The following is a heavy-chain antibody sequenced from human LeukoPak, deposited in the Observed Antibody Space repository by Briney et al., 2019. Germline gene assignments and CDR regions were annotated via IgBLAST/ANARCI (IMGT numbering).Heavy chain of an antibody. CDR1: GYTFTVYY. CDR2: INPNSGGT. Sequence: GASVKVSCKSSGYTFTVYYMHWVRQAPGQGLEWMGWINPNSGGTNYAQKFQGRVTMTRDTSISTAYMELSRLRSDDTAVYYCASASSGWYLGGYWGQGTLGTVSS. D-gene: IGHD6-19*01. CDR3: ASASSGWYLGGY. V-gene: IGHV1-2*02. J-gene: IGHJ4*02.